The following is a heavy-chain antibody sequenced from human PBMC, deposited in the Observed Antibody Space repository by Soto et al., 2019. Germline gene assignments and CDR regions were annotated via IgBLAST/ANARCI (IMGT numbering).Heavy chain of an antibody. J-gene: IGHJ4*02. CDR2: IYYSGIT. Sequence: TSETLSLTCTVSGGSISNYYWSWIRQPPGKGLEWIGYIYYSGITNYNPSLKSRVTISVDPSKNQFSLKLRSVTSADTAVYYCARDRHNSGYWGQGTLVTVSS. CDR3: ARDRHNSGY. V-gene: IGHV4-59*01. D-gene: IGHD6-19*01. CDR1: GGSISNYY.